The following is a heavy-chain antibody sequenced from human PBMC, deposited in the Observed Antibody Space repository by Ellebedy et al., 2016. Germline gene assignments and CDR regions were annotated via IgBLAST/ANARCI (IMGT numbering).Heavy chain of an antibody. CDR2: INHSGST. J-gene: IGHJ4*02. V-gene: IGHV4-34*01. Sequence: SETLSLXXAVYGGSFSGYYWSWIRQPPGKGLEWIGEINHSGSTNYNPSLKSRVTISVDTSKNQFSLKLSSVTAADTAVYYCAVSAAGTPGVDNWGQGTLVTVSS. CDR3: AVSAAGTPGVDN. D-gene: IGHD6-13*01. CDR1: GGSFSGYY.